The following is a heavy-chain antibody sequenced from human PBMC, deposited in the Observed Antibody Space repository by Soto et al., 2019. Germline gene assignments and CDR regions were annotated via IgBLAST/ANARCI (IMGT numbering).Heavy chain of an antibody. V-gene: IGHV5-51*01. CDR2: IYPDDSDT. J-gene: IGHJ6*02. CDR1: GFNFPTFW. D-gene: IGHD3-22*01. CDR3: ARLTTMIISLNMDV. Sequence: GESLKISCKHSGFNFPTFWIAWVRQMPGKGLEWMGTIYPDDSDTNYSPSFQGHVTISADKSISTAYLQWSSLKASDTAMYYCARLTTMIISLNMDVWGQGTTATVSS.